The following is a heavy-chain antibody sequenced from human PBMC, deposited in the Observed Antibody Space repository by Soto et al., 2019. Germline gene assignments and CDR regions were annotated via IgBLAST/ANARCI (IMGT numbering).Heavy chain of an antibody. CDR2: IFYTGST. Sequence: SETLSLTCTVSGGSMSGYYCSWIRQPPGKGLEYIGYIFYTGSTSYNASLTSRVAISLDTPNNQISLKLKSVTAADTAVYYCARSGHSFGGVVWGQGXLVTVYS. J-gene: IGHJ4*02. D-gene: IGHD3-16*01. CDR1: GGSMSGYY. V-gene: IGHV4-59*01. CDR3: ARSGHSFGGVV.